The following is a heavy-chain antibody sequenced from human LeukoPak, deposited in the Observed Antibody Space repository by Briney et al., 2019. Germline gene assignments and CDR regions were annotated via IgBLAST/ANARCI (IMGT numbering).Heavy chain of an antibody. CDR2: IYYSGSP. D-gene: IGHD3-10*01. CDR3: ARAGSYYYGSGSWVDY. J-gene: IGHJ4*02. CDR1: GGSVSSGSYY. Sequence: SETLSLTCTVSGGSVSSGSYYWSWIRQPPGKGLEWIGYIYYSGSPNYNPSLESRVTISVDTSKNQFSLKLSSVTAADTAVYYCARAGSYYYGSGSWVDYWGQGTLVTVSS. V-gene: IGHV4-61*01.